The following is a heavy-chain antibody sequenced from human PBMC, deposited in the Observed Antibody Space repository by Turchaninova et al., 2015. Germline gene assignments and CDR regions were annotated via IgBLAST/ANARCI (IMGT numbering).Heavy chain of an antibody. CDR2: IKSDGSNT. V-gene: IGHV3-74*01. J-gene: IGHJ4*02. D-gene: IGHD2-15*01. CDR1: DLTPSSYW. CDR3: VILPPGY. Sequence: EVQLVESGGGSVKPGGSLRLSCAATDLTPSSYWMDWFRQDPGKGLVWVSRIKSDGSNTKYADSVKGRFTISRDNAENTLYLQMSSLKVEDTALYYCVILPPGYWGQGTLVTVSS.